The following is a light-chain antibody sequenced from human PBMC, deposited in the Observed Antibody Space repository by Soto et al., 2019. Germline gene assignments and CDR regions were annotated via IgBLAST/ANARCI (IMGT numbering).Light chain of an antibody. V-gene: IGKV3-11*01. Sequence: EVVLTQSPVTLSLSPGERATLSCRASQSFRGLLAWYQQKPGQAPRLLIYDAYNRATGIPPRFSGSGSGTDFTLTISSLGPEDSAVYYCQQRHMWPITFGQGTRREIK. J-gene: IGKJ5*01. CDR3: QQRHMWPIT. CDR1: QSFRGL. CDR2: DAY.